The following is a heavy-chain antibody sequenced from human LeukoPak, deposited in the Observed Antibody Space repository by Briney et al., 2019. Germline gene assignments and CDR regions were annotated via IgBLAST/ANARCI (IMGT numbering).Heavy chain of an antibody. CDR1: GFTFSSYA. CDR3: AKALAN. V-gene: IGHV3-23*01. Sequence: GGSLRLSCGASGFTFSSYAMNWVRQAPGKGLEWVSTINHNGDNTYYADSVKGRFTISRDNFKNTPYLQMNSLRAEDTAVYYCAKALANWGQGTLVTVSS. CDR2: INHNGDNT. J-gene: IGHJ4*02.